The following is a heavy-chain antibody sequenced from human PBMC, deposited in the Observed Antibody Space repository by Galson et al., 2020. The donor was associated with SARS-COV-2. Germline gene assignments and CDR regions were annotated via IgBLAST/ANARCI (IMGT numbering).Heavy chain of an antibody. CDR2: FDPEDGET. CDR1: GYTLTELS. Sequence: ASVKVSCTVSGYTLTELSMHWVRQAPGKGLEWMGGFDPEDGETIYAQKFQGRVTMTEDTSTDTAYMELSSLRSEDTAVYYCANLGITMVRGVIAGPENWFDPWGQGTLVTVSS. D-gene: IGHD3-10*01. J-gene: IGHJ5*02. V-gene: IGHV1-24*01. CDR3: ANLGITMVRGVIAGPENWFDP.